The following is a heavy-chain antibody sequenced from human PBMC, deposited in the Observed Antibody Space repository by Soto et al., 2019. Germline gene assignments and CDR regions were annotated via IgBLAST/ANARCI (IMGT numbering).Heavy chain of an antibody. V-gene: IGHV3-33*01. D-gene: IGHD6-25*01. Sequence: LRLSCAASGFTFGSYGMHWVRQAPGKGLEWVAVIWYDGSNKYYADSVKGRFTISRDNSNNTLYLQMNSLRAEDTAVYYGARVAMRHDAFDIWGQGTMVTVSS. CDR1: GFTFGSYG. J-gene: IGHJ3*02. CDR2: IWYDGSNK. CDR3: ARVAMRHDAFDI.